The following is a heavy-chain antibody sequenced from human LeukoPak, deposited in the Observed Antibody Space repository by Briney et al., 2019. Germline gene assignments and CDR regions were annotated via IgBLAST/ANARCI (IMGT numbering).Heavy chain of an antibody. CDR1: GGSISSYY. CDR3: ARSDFWSGYYHGYNWFDP. Sequence: SETLSLTCTVSGGSISSYYWSWIRQPPGKGLEWIEYIYYSGSTNYNPSLKSRVTISVDTSKNQFSLKLSSVTAADTAVYYCARSDFWSGYYHGYNWFDPWGQGTLVTVSS. J-gene: IGHJ5*02. CDR2: IYYSGST. V-gene: IGHV4-59*01. D-gene: IGHD3-3*01.